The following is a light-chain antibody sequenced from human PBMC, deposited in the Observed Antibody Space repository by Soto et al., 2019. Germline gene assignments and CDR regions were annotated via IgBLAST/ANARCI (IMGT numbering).Light chain of an antibody. J-gene: IGKJ4*01. CDR3: QQYDNLLAPT. Sequence: DIQMTQSPSSLSASVGDRVTITCQASQDISSYLNWFQQKPGKAPNLLIFDAYKLQTGVPSRFSGSGSGTDFTFNISGLQPEDIATYYCQQYDNLLAPTFGGGTRVDI. CDR1: QDISSY. CDR2: DAY. V-gene: IGKV1-33*01.